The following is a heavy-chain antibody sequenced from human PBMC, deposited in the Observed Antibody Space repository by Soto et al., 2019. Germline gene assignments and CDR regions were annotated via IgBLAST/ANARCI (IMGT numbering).Heavy chain of an antibody. CDR1: SGSISNGDYY. Sequence: QLQLQESGPGLVQPSETLSLTCTVSSGSISNGDYYWAWIRQPPGKGLEWIGSIFYTGTTFSNPSLERRVAISVDTSKNQFSPKLTSLTAADTAVYYCARQGLHEYLDYWGQGTLVTVSS. J-gene: IGHJ4*02. V-gene: IGHV4-39*01. CDR3: ARQGLHEYLDY. CDR2: IFYTGTT.